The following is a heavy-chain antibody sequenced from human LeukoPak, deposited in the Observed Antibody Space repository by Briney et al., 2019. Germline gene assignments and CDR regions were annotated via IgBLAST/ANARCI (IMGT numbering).Heavy chain of an antibody. J-gene: IGHJ4*02. CDR1: GYTLTDNY. D-gene: IGHD2-8*02. Sequence: ASVKVSCKASGYTLTDNYIHWVRQAPGQGLEWMGFIIPDSGGTTYQQKFQGRVTMTRDTSISTFYMELSSLRPDDTAVYYCSTEDKYCTGANCGVFWGQGTLVTVSS. CDR2: IIPDSGGT. V-gene: IGHV1-2*02. CDR3: STEDKYCTGANCGVF.